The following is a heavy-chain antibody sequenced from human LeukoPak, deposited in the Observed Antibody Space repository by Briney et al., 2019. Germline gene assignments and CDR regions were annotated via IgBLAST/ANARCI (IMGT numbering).Heavy chain of an antibody. CDR1: GGSISSYY. D-gene: IGHD3-10*01. V-gene: IGHV4-59*08. J-gene: IGHJ5*02. CDR3: ARRVVRGPYNWFDP. CDR2: IYYSGST. Sequence: SETLSLTCTVSGGSISSYYWSWIRQPPGKGLEWIGYIYYSGSTNYNPSLKSRVTISVDTSKNQFSLKLRSVTAADTAVYYCARRVVRGPYNWFDPWGQGTLVTVSS.